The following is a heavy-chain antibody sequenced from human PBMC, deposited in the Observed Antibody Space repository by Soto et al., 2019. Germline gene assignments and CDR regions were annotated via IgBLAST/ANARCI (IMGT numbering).Heavy chain of an antibody. Sequence: QVQLVQSGAEVKTPRASVKVSCEASGYTFTSYSIHWVRQAPGQRLEYMGWINAGNGNTKYSQKFQGRITIARDTSARTAYMELSGLRPEDTAVYFCAREHDFWSNYSFDHWGQGALVTVSS. CDR1: GYTFTSYS. D-gene: IGHD3-3*01. J-gene: IGHJ4*02. CDR3: AREHDFWSNYSFDH. CDR2: INAGNGNT. V-gene: IGHV1-3*01.